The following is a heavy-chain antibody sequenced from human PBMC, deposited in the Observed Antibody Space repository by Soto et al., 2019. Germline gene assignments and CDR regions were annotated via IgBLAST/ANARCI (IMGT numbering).Heavy chain of an antibody. CDR1: GYTFTSSD. D-gene: IGHD3-22*01. J-gene: IGHJ4*02. V-gene: IGHV1-8*01. CDR2: MNPNSGDT. Sequence: GASVKVSCKASGYTFTSSDINWVRQATGQGLEWMGWMNPNSGDTGYAQKFQGRVTMTRNTSISTAYMELSSLRSEDTAVYYCARGALKGSENHYDSSGHIFFYWGQGSVVTVSS. CDR3: ARGALKGSENHYDSSGHIFFY.